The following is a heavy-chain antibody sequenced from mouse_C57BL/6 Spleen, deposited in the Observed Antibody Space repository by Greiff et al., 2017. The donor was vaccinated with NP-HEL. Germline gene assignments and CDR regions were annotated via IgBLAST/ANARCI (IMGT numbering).Heavy chain of an antibody. J-gene: IGHJ2*01. V-gene: IGHV1-5*01. CDR3: TRSDYYGSSYGDY. D-gene: IGHD1-1*01. Sequence: VQLQQSGTVLARPGASVKMSCKTSGYTFTSYWMHWVKQRPGQGLDWIGAIYPGNSDTSYNQKFKGKAKLTAVTSASTAYMELSSLTNEDSAVYYCTRSDYYGSSYGDYWGQGTTLTVSS. CDR1: GYTFTSYW. CDR2: IYPGNSDT.